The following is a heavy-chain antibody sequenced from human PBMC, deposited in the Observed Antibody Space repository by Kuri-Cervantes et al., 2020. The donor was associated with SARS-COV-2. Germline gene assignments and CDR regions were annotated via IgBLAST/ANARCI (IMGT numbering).Heavy chain of an antibody. CDR1: GDSISRSSYY. CDR3: ARNQVGGYYYYYMDV. D-gene: IGHD1-26*01. Sequence: GSLRLSCTVSGDSISRSSYYWGWIRQPPGKGLEWIGAIYFSGSTFYNPSLTSRVTISIDTSKNQFSLKLSSVTAADTAVYYCARNQVGGYYYYYMDVWGKGTTVTVSS. J-gene: IGHJ6*03. CDR2: IYFSGST. V-gene: IGHV4-39*07.